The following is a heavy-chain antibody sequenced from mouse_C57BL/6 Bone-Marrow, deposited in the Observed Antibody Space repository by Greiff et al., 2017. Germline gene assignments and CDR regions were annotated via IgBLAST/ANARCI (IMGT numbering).Heavy chain of an antibody. CDR1: GYTFTSYW. Sequence: QVQLQQPGAELVKPGASVKLSCKASGYTFTSYWMQWVKQRPGQGLEWIGEIDPSDSYTNYNQKFKGKATLTVDPSSSTANMQLSSRTCEDSAVYYCATGLRDARYAMDYWGQGTSGTVSS. D-gene: IGHD2-4*01. CDR2: IDPSDSYT. V-gene: IGHV1-50*01. J-gene: IGHJ4*01. CDR3: ATGLRDARYAMDY.